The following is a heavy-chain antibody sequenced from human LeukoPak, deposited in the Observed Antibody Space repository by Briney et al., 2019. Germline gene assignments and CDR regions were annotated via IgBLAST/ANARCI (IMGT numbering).Heavy chain of an antibody. J-gene: IGHJ4*02. CDR1: GFTFSSYA. CDR3: AREFIGSWYWDS. D-gene: IGHD6-13*01. CDR2: ISGSGGST. Sequence: PGGSLRLSCAASGFTFSSYAMSWVRQAPGKGLEWVSAISGSGGSTYYADSVKGRFTISRDNAKNSLYLQMNSLRAEDTAVYLCAREFIGSWYWDSWGQGTLVTVSS. V-gene: IGHV3-23*01.